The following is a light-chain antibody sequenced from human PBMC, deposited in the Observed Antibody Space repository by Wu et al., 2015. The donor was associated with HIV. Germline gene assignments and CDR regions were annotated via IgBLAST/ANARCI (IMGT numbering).Light chain of an antibody. Sequence: AIQLTQSPSSLSASIGDRVNITCRASQDISTYLAWYQQTPGKAPRVLIYDASTLQSGVSSRFSGSGSGAHFTLTISGLQREDFAIYYCQQLNSFPLTFGQGSRLEIK. CDR2: DAS. V-gene: IGKV1-13*02. CDR1: QDISTY. J-gene: IGKJ5*01. CDR3: QQLNSFPLT.